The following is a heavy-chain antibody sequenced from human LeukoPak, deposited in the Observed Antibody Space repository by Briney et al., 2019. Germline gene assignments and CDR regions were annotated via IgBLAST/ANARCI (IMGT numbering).Heavy chain of an antibody. V-gene: IGHV3-30-3*01. CDR3: ARDGRDSSGWYFDY. Sequence: GGSLRLSCAASGFTFSSYAMHWVRQAPGKGLEWVAVISYDGSNKYYADSVKGRFTTSRDNSKNTLYLQMNSLRAEDTAVYYCARDGRDSSGWYFDYWGQGTLVTVSS. CDR1: GFTFSSYA. J-gene: IGHJ4*02. CDR2: ISYDGSNK. D-gene: IGHD6-19*01.